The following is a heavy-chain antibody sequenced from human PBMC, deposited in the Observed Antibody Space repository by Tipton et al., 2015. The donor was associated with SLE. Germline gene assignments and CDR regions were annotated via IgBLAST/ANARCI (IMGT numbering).Heavy chain of an antibody. V-gene: IGHV3-53*01. J-gene: IGHJ3*01. CDR2: LYDGGDT. CDR3: ARIGVVGACVAGSCYGDAFAV. CDR1: GFYVGDSY. D-gene: IGHD1-26*01. Sequence: GSLRLSCAASGFYVGDSYMSWVRQVPGKGLEWVSILYDGGDTYYADSVKGRSTISRDTSKNTVSLQINGLQSEDTAVYFCARIGVVGACVAGSCYGDAFAVWGQGTMVTVSS.